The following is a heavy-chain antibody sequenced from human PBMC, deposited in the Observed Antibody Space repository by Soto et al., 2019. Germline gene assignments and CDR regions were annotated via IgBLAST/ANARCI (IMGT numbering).Heavy chain of an antibody. D-gene: IGHD6-13*01. CDR2: IYYSGST. V-gene: IGHV4-59*01. CDR1: GGSISSYY. CDR3: ARSSPVYYYYYGMDV. Sequence: QVQLQESGPGLVKPSETLSLTCTVSGGSISSYYWSWIRQPPGKGLEWIGYIYYSGSTNYNPSLKSRVTISVDTSKNQFSLKLRSVTAADTAVYYCARSSPVYYYYYGMDVWGQGTTVTVSS. J-gene: IGHJ6*02.